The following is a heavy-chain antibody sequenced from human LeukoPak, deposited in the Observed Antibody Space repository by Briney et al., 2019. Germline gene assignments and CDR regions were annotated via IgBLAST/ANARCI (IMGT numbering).Heavy chain of an antibody. CDR2: IWYDGTNK. J-gene: IGHJ5*02. CDR3: AKDGSGGGWKWFDP. D-gene: IGHD2-15*01. Sequence: GGSLRLSCAASGFTFTGYGFHWVRQAPGKGLEWVAAIWYDGTNKYYADSVKGRFIISRDNSKNTLYLQMNSLRAEDTAVYYCAKDGSGGGWKWFDPWGQGTLVTVSS. V-gene: IGHV3-33*06. CDR1: GFTFTGYG.